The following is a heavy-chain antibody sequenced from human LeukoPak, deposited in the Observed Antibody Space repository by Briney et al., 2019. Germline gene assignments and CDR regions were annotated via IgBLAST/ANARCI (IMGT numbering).Heavy chain of an antibody. CDR1: GYTFTGYY. J-gene: IGHJ4*02. CDR3: ARVSSSGWYSDY. V-gene: IGHV1-8*02. D-gene: IGHD6-19*01. CDR2: MNPNSGNT. Sequence: ASVKVSCKALGYTFTGYYIHWVRQAPGQGLEWMGWMNPNSGNTGYAQKFQGRVTMTRNTSISTAYMELSSLRSEDTAVYYCARVSSSGWYSDYWGQGTLVTVSS.